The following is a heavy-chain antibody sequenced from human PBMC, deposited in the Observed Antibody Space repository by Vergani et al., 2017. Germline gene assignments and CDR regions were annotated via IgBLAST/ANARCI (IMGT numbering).Heavy chain of an antibody. J-gene: IGHJ4*02. CDR3: ASDLLGYCSGGSCYSAEY. V-gene: IGHV1-18*01. D-gene: IGHD2-15*01. Sequence: QVQLVQSGAEVKKPGASVKVSCKASGYTFTSYGISWVRQAPGQGLEWMGWISAYNGNTNYAQKLQGRVTMTTDTSTSTAYMELRSLRSDDTAVYYCASDLLGYCSGGSCYSAEYWGQGTLVTVYS. CDR2: ISAYNGNT. CDR1: GYTFTSYG.